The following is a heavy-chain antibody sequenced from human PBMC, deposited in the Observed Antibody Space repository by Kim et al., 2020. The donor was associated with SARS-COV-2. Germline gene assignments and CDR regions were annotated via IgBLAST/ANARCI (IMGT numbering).Heavy chain of an antibody. CDR1: GGSISSSSYY. Sequence: SETLSLTCTVSGGSISSSSYYWGWIRQPPGKGLEWIGSIYYSGSTYYNPSLKSRVTISVDTSKNQFSLKLSSVTAADTAVYYCAIDEADFWSGHHMDVWGKGTPVTVSS. CDR2: IYYSGST. V-gene: IGHV4-39*01. D-gene: IGHD3-3*01. CDR3: AIDEADFWSGHHMDV. J-gene: IGHJ6*03.